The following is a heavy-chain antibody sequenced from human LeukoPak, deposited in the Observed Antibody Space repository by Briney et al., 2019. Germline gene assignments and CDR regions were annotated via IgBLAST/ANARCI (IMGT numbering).Heavy chain of an antibody. CDR2: INHSGST. D-gene: IGHD3-22*01. J-gene: IGHJ4*02. Sequence: SSETLSLTCAVYGGSFSGYYWSWIRQPPGKGLEWIGEINHSGSTNYNPSLKSRVTISVDTSKNQFSLKLSSVTAADTAVYYCAGQYYYDSSGSQRRAFDYWGQGTLVTVSS. CDR1: GGSFSGYY. CDR3: AGQYYYDSSGSQRRAFDY. V-gene: IGHV4-34*01.